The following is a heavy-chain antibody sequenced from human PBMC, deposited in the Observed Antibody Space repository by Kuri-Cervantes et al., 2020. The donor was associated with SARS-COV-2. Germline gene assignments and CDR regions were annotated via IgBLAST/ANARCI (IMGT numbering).Heavy chain of an antibody. J-gene: IGHJ3*02. V-gene: IGHV4-59*01. D-gene: IGHD3-22*01. CDR2: IYYSGST. CDR3: ARADVYYYDSRGLGAFDI. CDR1: GGSISSYY. Sequence: GSLRLSCTVSGGSISSYYWSWIWQPPGKGLEWIGYIYYSGSTNYNPSLKSRVTISVDTSKNQFSLKLSSVTAADTAVYYCARADVYYYDSRGLGAFDIWGQGTMVTVSS.